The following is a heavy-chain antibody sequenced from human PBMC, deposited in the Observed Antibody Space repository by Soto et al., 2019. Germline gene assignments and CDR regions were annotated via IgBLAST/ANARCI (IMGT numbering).Heavy chain of an antibody. J-gene: IGHJ6*02. CDR2: IIPIFGTA. D-gene: IGHD3-22*01. Sequence: QVQLVQSGAEVKKPGSSVKVSCKASGGTFSSYAISWVRQAPGQGLEWMGGIIPIFGTANYAQKFQGRVTITADESTSTAYMELSSLRSEDTAVYYWARAVRYDYDSSGYRPPDYYGMDVWGQGTTVTVS. CDR3: ARAVRYDYDSSGYRPPDYYGMDV. V-gene: IGHV1-69*01. CDR1: GGTFSSYA.